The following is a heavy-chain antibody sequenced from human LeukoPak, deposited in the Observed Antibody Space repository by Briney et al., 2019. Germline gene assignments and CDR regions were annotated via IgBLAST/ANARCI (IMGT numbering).Heavy chain of an antibody. D-gene: IGHD1-26*01. CDR1: GGTFSSYT. CDR3: ARGADAFDI. CDR2: IIPILGMA. Sequence: GASVKVSCKASGGTFSSYTISWVRQAPGQGLEWMGSIIPILGMANYAQKFQGRVTITADKSTSTAYMELSDPASEDTPMYYCARGADAFDIWCQGTIITVSS. V-gene: IGHV1-69*02. J-gene: IGHJ3*02.